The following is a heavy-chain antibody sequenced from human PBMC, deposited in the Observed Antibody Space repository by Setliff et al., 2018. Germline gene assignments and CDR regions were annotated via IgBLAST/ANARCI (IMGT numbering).Heavy chain of an antibody. CDR3: AKDGQQEAPYAFDM. V-gene: IGHV3-23*01. Sequence: PGGSLRLSCAASEFILSSFAMNWVRQAPGKGLEWVSSISSNGGSTYYADSVKGRFTISRDNSENTLYLQMNSLRAEDTAVYYCAKDGQQEAPYAFDMWGQGTMVTVSS. J-gene: IGHJ3*02. CDR1: EFILSSFA. CDR2: ISSNGGST. D-gene: IGHD6-13*01.